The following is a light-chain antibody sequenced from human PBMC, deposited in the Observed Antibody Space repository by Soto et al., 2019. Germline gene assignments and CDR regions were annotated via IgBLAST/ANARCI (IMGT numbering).Light chain of an antibody. CDR3: SSYTSGSTSYV. Sequence: QSALTQPASVSGSPGQSITVSCTGTSSDFGGYNYVSWYQQHPGKAPKLIIYDVSDRPSGVSNRFSGSKSGNTASLTISGLQAEDEADYYCSSYTSGSTSYVFGTGTKVTVL. V-gene: IGLV2-14*03. J-gene: IGLJ1*01. CDR1: SSDFGGYNY. CDR2: DVS.